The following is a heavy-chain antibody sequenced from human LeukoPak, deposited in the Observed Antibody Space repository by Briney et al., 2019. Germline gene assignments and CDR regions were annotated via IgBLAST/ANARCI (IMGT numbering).Heavy chain of an antibody. CDR2: VATNDGT. V-gene: IGHV3-23*01. J-gene: IGHJ4*02. CDR3: AKESPYGNNRLYYFDY. CDR1: GFAFSSYA. Sequence: PGGSLRLSCTASGFAFSSYAMCWVRQAPGKGLEGVSAVATNDGTYYPDSVKGRFAISRDNSGNTVYLQLNSLRAEDTAIYYCAKESPYGNNRLYYFDYWGQGTLVTASS. D-gene: IGHD4-11*01.